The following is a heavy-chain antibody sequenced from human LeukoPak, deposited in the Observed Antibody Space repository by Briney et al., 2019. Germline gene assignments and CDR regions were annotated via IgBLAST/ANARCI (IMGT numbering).Heavy chain of an antibody. CDR3: VKDGAFRIYDY. CDR1: VYIFSVYW. CDR2: IKQDGNEK. D-gene: IGHD3-3*02. V-gene: IGHV3-7*04. Sequence: GVSVRLSCAASVYIFSVYWMSWGRQAPGKGLEGVASIKQDGNEKYSVDSVKGRFTIARDTARNSLYLQAGCERTHDTRVYYCVKDGAFRIYDYWGQGTLVTLSP. J-gene: IGHJ4*02.